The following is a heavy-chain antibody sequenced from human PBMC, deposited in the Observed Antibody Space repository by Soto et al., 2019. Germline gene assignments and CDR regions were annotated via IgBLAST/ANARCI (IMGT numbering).Heavy chain of an antibody. V-gene: IGHV3-23*01. CDR2: ITYSGGTT. CDR1: GLTISNYA. Sequence: GGSLRLSCAAAGLTISNYAMSWVSQAPGKGLDWISTITYSGGTTHYADSVKGRFTVSRDNSKNTLFLQMNSLRAEDTAVYFCAKGSHYDILTAYHAFDFWGPGTLVTVSS. D-gene: IGHD3-9*01. CDR3: AKGSHYDILTAYHAFDF. J-gene: IGHJ5*01.